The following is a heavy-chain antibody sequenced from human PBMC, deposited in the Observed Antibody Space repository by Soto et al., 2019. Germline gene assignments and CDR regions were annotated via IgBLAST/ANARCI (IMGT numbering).Heavy chain of an antibody. J-gene: IGHJ3*02. D-gene: IGHD3-10*01. CDR3: ARPVGELYAFDI. CDR2: ISSSSSYI. V-gene: IGHV3-21*01. CDR1: GFTFSSYS. Sequence: GGSLRLSCAASGFTFSSYSMNWVRQAPGKGLEWVSSISSSSSYIYYADSVKGRFTISRDNAKNSLYLQMNSLRAEDTAVYYCARPVGELYAFDIWGQGTMVTVSS.